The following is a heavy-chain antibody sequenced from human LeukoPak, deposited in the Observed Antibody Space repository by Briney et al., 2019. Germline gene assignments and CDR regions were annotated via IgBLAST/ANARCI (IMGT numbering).Heavy chain of an antibody. V-gene: IGHV4-59*08. CDR3: ARHGSVHLRAGYYYNLDV. Sequence: PSETLSLTCTVSGGSISGNYWSWLRQSPGKGLEYIGYIHYNENTYYSPSLKSRITMSLDTSKNQFSLNLSSVTAADTALYYCARHGSVHLRAGYYYNLDVWGRGTTITVSS. D-gene: IGHD4-17*01. CDR1: GGSISGNY. CDR2: IHYNENT. J-gene: IGHJ6*02.